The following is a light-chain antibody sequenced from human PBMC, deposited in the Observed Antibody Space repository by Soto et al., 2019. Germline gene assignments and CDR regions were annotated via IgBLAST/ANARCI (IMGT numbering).Light chain of an antibody. V-gene: IGLV2-8*01. CDR1: SSDVGGYNY. J-gene: IGLJ2*01. CDR3: SSYAGSNNVV. CDR2: EVS. Sequence: QSPLTQPPSASGSPGQSVTISCTGTSSDVGGYNYVSWYQQHPGKAPKLMIYEVSKRHSGVPDRFSGSKSGNTASLTVYGLQAEDEADYNCSSYAGSNNVVFGGGTKLAVL.